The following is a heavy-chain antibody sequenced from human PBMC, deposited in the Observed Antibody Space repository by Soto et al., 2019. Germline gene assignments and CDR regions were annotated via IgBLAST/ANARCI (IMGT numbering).Heavy chain of an antibody. CDR3: SRGRKRQQLVLENNYYYGLDV. J-gene: IGHJ6*02. V-gene: IGHV4-34*01. D-gene: IGHD6-13*01. CDR1: GGCFSGYY. Sequence: PSETLSLTCAVYGGCFSGYYLNWNRQPPGKGLEWIVEINHSEFTNYNPSLKSRVTVSVDTSKNQFSLHLTSVTAADTAVYFCSRGRKRQQLVLENNYYYGLDVWGQGTTVTVSS. CDR2: INHSEFT.